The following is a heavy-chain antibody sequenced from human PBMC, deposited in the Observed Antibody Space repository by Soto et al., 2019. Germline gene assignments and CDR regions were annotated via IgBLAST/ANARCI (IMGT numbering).Heavy chain of an antibody. V-gene: IGHV4-59*01. CDR1: GGSISNYY. CDR2: IHDSGST. D-gene: IGHD3-10*01. CDR3: ARALPLVRGVISYYFDY. Sequence: SETLSLTCTVSGGSISNYYWSWIRQPPGKGLEWIGYIHDSGSTNYNPSLKSRVTISVDKSRNQFSLKLTSVTAADTAVYYCARALPLVRGVISYYFDYWGQGTLVTVSS. J-gene: IGHJ4*02.